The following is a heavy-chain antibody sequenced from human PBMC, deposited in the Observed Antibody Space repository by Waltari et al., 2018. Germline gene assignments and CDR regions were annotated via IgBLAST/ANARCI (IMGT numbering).Heavy chain of an antibody. CDR2: IYSGGNT. J-gene: IGHJ4*01. D-gene: IGHD1-26*01. V-gene: IGHV3-53*01. CDR1: GFTVSSTY. CDR3: ARDPGGRYYFDY. Sequence: EVQLVESGGGLIQPGGSLRLSCAASGFTVSSTYMSWVRQAPGKGLEWVSVIYSGGNTYYADSVKGRFTISRDNSKNTLYLQMNSLRADDTAVYYCARDPGGRYYFDYWGQDPWSPSPQ.